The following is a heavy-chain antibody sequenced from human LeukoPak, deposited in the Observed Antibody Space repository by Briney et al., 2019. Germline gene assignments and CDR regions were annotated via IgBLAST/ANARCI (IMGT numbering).Heavy chain of an antibody. Sequence: GESLKISCKGSGYSFTSYWIGWGRQMPGKGLEWMGIIYPDDSDTRYSPSFKGQVTISADKSISTAYLQWSSLKASDTAMYYCARTSGLVGARTGWDYFDYWGQGTLVTVSS. V-gene: IGHV5-51*01. CDR2: IYPDDSDT. CDR3: ARTSGLVGARTGWDYFDY. D-gene: IGHD1-26*01. CDR1: GYSFTSYW. J-gene: IGHJ4*02.